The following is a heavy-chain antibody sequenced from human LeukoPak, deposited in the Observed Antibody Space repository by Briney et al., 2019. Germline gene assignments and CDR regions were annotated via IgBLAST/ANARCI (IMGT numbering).Heavy chain of an antibody. CDR1: GYTFTSYA. CDR3: ASSIELELQFLSAFDI. CDR2: INTNTGNP. V-gene: IGHV7-4-1*02. D-gene: IGHD1-7*01. J-gene: IGHJ3*02. Sequence: ASVKVSCKASGYTFTSYAMNWVRQAPGQGLEWMGWINTNTGNPTYAQGFTGRFVFSLDTSVSTAYLQISSLKAEDTAVYYCASSIELELQFLSAFDIWGQGTMVTVSS.